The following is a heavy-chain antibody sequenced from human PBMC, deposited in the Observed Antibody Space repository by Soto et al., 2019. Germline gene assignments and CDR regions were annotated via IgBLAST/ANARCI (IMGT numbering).Heavy chain of an antibody. J-gene: IGHJ6*03. CDR2: MNPNSGDT. D-gene: IGHD5-12*01. V-gene: IGHV1-2*02. CDR1: GYRFSDYH. CDR3: ARESGGATATLDYYYFYMDV. Sequence: QVQLVQSGAEVKKPGASVTVSCKASGYRFSDYHLHWVRQAPGHGPEWMGWMNPNSGDTKYAQKFKGLVTMTRDTSVRTAFMELNWLKSDDAAVYYCARESGGATATLDYYYFYMDVWGIGTTVTVSS.